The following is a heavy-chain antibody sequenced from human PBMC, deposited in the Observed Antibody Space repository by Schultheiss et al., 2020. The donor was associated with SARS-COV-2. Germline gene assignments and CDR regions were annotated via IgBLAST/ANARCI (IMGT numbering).Heavy chain of an antibody. CDR2: ISAYSGNT. Sequence: ASVKVSCKASGYTFSDYGISWVRQAPGQGLEWMGWISAYSGNTNYAQKLQGRVTMTTDTSTSTAYMDLRSLRSDDTAVYYCAREEDGWSSGYYSWFDPWGQGTLVTVSS. V-gene: IGHV1-18*04. CDR3: AREEDGWSSGYYSWFDP. CDR1: GYTFSDYG. D-gene: IGHD3-22*01. J-gene: IGHJ5*02.